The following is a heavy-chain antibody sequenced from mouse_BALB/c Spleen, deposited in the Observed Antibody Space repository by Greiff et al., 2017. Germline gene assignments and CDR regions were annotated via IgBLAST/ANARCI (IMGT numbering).Heavy chain of an antibody. V-gene: IGHV5-9-4*01. Sequence: EVLLVESGGGLVKPGGSLKLSCAASGFTFSSYAMSWVRQSPEKRLEWVAEISSGGSYTYYPDTVTGRFTLSRDNATNTLYLEVSSLRTEDTAVYYCARDYGSSYRWFAYWGQGTLVTVSA. CDR3: ARDYGSSYRWFAY. D-gene: IGHD1-1*01. CDR2: ISSGGSYT. CDR1: GFTFSSYA. J-gene: IGHJ3*01.